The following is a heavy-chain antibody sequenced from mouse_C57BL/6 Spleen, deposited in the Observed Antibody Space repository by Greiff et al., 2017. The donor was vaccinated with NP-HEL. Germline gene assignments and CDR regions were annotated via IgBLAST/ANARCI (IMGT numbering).Heavy chain of an antibody. J-gene: IGHJ4*01. CDR2: ISSGSSTI. Sequence: EVQLVESGGGLVKPGGSLKLSCAASGFTFSDYGMHWVRQAPEKGLEWVAYISSGSSTIYYADTVKGRFTISRDNAKNTLFLQMTSLRSEDTAMYYCANYYGSSFPTYAMDYWGQGTSVTVSS. CDR1: GFTFSDYG. V-gene: IGHV5-17*01. CDR3: ANYYGSSFPTYAMDY. D-gene: IGHD1-1*01.